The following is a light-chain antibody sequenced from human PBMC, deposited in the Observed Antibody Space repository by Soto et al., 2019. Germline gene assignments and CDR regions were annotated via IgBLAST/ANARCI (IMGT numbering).Light chain of an antibody. CDR1: QSISSY. J-gene: IGKJ1*01. V-gene: IGKV1-39*01. CDR3: QQSYITPPT. Sequence: DIQMTQSPSSLSTSVGDRVTITCRTSQSISSYLNWYQQKPGKALKLLIYGASSLQSGVPSRFSGRGSGTDFTLTISSLQPEDFATYYCQQSYITPPTFGQGTKVQIK. CDR2: GAS.